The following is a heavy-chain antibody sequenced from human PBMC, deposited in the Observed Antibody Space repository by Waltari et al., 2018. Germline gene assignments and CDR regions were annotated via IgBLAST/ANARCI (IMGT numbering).Heavy chain of an antibody. CDR3: ARAVTYSSSWHYYYYGMDV. D-gene: IGHD6-13*01. Sequence: QVQLQESCPGLVKPSETLSLTCTVSGGSISSYYWSWIRQPPGKGLEWIGYIYYSGSTNYNPSLKSRVTISVDTSKNQFSLKLSSVTAADTAVYYCARAVTYSSSWHYYYYGMDVWGQGTTVTISS. CDR2: IYYSGST. CDR1: GGSISSYY. V-gene: IGHV4-59*01. J-gene: IGHJ6*02.